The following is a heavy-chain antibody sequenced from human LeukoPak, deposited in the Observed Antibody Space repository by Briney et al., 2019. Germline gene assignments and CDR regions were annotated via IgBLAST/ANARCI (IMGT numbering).Heavy chain of an antibody. CDR2: NSGSGRNT. D-gene: IGHD3-3*01. Sequence: GGSLRLSCAASGFTFNIYDMSWVRQGSGKGLECVSTNSGSGRNTYYADSAKGRFTIYRDNSKNTLYLQKNSLRVDDTAVYYCAKDNYHFADWGQGTLVTVAS. V-gene: IGHV3-23*01. CDR1: GFTFNIYD. J-gene: IGHJ4*02. CDR3: AKDNYHFAD.